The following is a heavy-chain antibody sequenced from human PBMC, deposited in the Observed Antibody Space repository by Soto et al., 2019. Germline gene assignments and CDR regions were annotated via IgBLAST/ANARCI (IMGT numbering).Heavy chain of an antibody. CDR3: ARVRGYCRSTSCSHFDY. CDR2: IYPGDSDT. Sequence: GESLKISCKGSGYSFTSYWIGWVRQMPGKGLEWMGIIYPGDSDTRYSPSFQGQVTISADKSISTAYLQWSSLKASDTAMYYCARVRGYCRSTSCSHFDYWGQGTLVTVSS. J-gene: IGHJ4*02. CDR1: GYSFTSYW. D-gene: IGHD2-2*01. V-gene: IGHV5-51*01.